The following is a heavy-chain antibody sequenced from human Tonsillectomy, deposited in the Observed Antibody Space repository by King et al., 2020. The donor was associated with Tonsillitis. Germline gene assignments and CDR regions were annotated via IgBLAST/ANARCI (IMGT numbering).Heavy chain of an antibody. CDR2: ISYDGSDK. J-gene: IGHJ6*02. CDR3: ARPSLAYSALAV. Sequence: VQLVESGGGVVQPGGSLRLSCAASGFTFSMYGMHWVRQAPGMGLEWVTLISYDGSDKDYVDSVRGRFTISRDNSKDTLYLQMHSLRLEDTAVYYCARPSLAYSALAVWGQGTTVIVS. CDR1: GFTFSMYG. D-gene: IGHD2-2*01. V-gene: IGHV3-30*03.